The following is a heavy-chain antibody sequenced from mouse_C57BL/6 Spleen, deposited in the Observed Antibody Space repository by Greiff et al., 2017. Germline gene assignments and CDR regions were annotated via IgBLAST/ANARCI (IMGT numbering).Heavy chain of an antibody. CDR2: ISSGSSTI. CDR1: GFTFSDYG. Sequence: EVQRVESGGGLVQPGGSLKLSCAASGFTFSDYGMHWVRQAPEKGLEWVAYISSGSSTIYYADTVKGRFTISRENAKNTLFRQMTSLRSEDTARYYCARRTTGAATDAMDYWGQGTSVTVSS. D-gene: IGHD1-1*01. J-gene: IGHJ4*01. V-gene: IGHV5-17*01. CDR3: ARRTTGAATDAMDY.